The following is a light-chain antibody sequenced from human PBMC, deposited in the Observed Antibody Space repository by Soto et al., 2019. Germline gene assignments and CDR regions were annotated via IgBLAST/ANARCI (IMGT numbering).Light chain of an antibody. CDR2: GSS. Sequence: EIVLTQSPGTLSLSPGERATLSCRAIQSVSRNYLAWYQHKPGQTPRLLIYGSSSRANGIPDRFRGSGSGTDFTLTISSLEPEDFAVYYCQQRSNWPPWTLGQGTKVDIK. J-gene: IGKJ1*01. CDR1: QSVSRNY. V-gene: IGKV3D-20*02. CDR3: QQRSNWPPWT.